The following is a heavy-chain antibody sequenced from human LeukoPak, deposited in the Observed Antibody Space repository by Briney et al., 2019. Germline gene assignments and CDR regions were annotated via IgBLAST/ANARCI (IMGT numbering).Heavy chain of an antibody. V-gene: IGHV1-69*02. CDR2: IIPILGIA. CDR1: GGTFSDYT. Sequence: ASVKVSCKTSGGTFSDYTVNWVRKGPGQGLEWMGRIIPILGIATYAQKFQDRVTITADRSTSTAYMELSRLRSEDTAVYYCARGRYYGSGSKNWFDSWGQGTPVTVSS. D-gene: IGHD3-10*01. J-gene: IGHJ5*01. CDR3: ARGRYYGSGSKNWFDS.